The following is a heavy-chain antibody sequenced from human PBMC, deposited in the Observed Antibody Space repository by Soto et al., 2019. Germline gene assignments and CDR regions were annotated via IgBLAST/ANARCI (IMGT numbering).Heavy chain of an antibody. V-gene: IGHV3-30*03. CDR2: ISYDGSNK. J-gene: IGHJ4*02. D-gene: IGHD2-2*01. Sequence: GGSLRLSCAASGFTFSTYGMHWVRQAPGKGLEWVAVISYDGSNKYYADSVKGRFTISRDNSKNTLYLQMNSLRAEDTAVYYCATAMTSRNPYRGQGTLVTVSS. CDR3: ATAMTSRNPY. CDR1: GFTFSTYG.